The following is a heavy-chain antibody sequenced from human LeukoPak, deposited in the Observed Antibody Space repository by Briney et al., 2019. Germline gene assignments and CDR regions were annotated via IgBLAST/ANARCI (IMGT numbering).Heavy chain of an antibody. V-gene: IGHV4-61*09. CDR3: ARGRIARLPYFDY. CDR1: GGSISSGSYY. J-gene: IGHJ4*02. Sequence: SQTLSLTCTVSGGSISSGSYYWSWIRQPAGKGLEWIGHIYTSGSTNYNPSLKSRVTISVDTSKNQFSLKLSSVTAADTAVYYCARGRIARLPYFDYWGQGTLVTVSS. CDR2: IYTSGST. D-gene: IGHD5-18*01.